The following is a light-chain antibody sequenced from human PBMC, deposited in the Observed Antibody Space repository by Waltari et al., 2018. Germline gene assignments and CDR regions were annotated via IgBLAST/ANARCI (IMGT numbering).Light chain of an antibody. CDR2: DVA. V-gene: IGLV2-14*03. CDR1: SSDVGGYNY. Sequence: QSALTQPVSVSGSPGQSITNSCTGTSSDVGGYNYVAWYQQHPNKAPKVIIYDVANRPFGVSNRFSGSKSGSTASLTISGLQTEDEAYYYCSSYTTRSILLFGGGTKVTVL. J-gene: IGLJ2*01. CDR3: SSYTTRSILL.